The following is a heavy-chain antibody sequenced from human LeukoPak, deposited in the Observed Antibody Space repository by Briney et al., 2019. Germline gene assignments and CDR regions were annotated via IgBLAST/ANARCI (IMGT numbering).Heavy chain of an antibody. V-gene: IGHV5-51*01. CDR1: GYIFTSYW. J-gene: IGHJ4*02. Sequence: GESLKISCKGSGYIFTSYWIGWVRQMPGKGLEWMGIIYPGDSDTRYSPSFQGQVTISADKSISTAYLQWSSLKASDTAMYYCARRWCMLCDYFDYWGQGTLVTVSS. CDR3: ARRWCMLCDYFDY. D-gene: IGHD2-8*01. CDR2: IYPGDSDT.